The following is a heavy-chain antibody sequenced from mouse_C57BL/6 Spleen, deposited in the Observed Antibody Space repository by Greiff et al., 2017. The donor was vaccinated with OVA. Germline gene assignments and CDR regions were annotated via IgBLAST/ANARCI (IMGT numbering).Heavy chain of an antibody. J-gene: IGHJ3*01. CDR2: ISYDGSN. Sequence: EVQRVESGPGLVKPSQSLSLTCSVTGYSITSGYYWNWIRQFPGNQLEWMGYISYDGSNNYNPSLKNRISITRDTSKNQFFLKLNSVTTEDTATYYCARENYDPLRFAYWGQGTLVTVSA. CDR3: ARENYDPLRFAY. D-gene: IGHD2-4*01. V-gene: IGHV3-6*01. CDR1: GYSITSGYY.